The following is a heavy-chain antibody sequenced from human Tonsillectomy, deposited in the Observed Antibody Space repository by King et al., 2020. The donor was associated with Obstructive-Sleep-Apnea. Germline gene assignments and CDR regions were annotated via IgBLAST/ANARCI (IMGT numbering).Heavy chain of an antibody. D-gene: IGHD3-10*01. J-gene: IGHJ2*01. V-gene: IGHV4-39*01. Sequence: LQLQESGPGLVKPSETLSLSCTVSGGSISSSSYYWGWIREPPGKGLEWIGCIYYSGSTYYSPSLKSRVSIFIDTSKNQFSLKLSSVPAADTAVYYCARGHYGSGSWDFDLWGRGTLVTVSS. CDR1: GGSISSSSYY. CDR3: ARGHYGSGSWDFDL. CDR2: IYYSGST.